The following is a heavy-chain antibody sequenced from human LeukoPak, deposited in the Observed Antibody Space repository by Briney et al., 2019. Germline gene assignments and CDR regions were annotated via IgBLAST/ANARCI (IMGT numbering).Heavy chain of an antibody. CDR1: GYTFTSYD. V-gene: IGHV1-8*01. D-gene: IGHD3-22*01. CDR2: MNPNSGNT. J-gene: IGHJ4*02. CDR3: AREETSYDSSGYYSLWY. Sequence: ASVKVSCKASGYTFTSYDINRVRQATGQGLEWMGWMNPNSGNTGYAQKFQGRVTITRDTSASTAYMELSSLRSEDTAVYYCAREETSYDSSGYYSLWYWGQGTLVTVSS.